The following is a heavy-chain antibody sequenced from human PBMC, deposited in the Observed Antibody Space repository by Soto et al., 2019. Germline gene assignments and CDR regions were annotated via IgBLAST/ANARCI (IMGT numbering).Heavy chain of an antibody. D-gene: IGHD1-26*01. Sequence: SVKVSGKASGFTFTSSAVQWVRQARGQRLEWIGWIVVGSGNTNYAQKFQERVTITRDMSTSTAYMELSSLRSEDTAVYYCAADLELLGLLDYWGQGTLVTVSS. V-gene: IGHV1-58*01. CDR1: GFTFTSSA. CDR3: AADLELLGLLDY. CDR2: IVVGSGNT. J-gene: IGHJ4*02.